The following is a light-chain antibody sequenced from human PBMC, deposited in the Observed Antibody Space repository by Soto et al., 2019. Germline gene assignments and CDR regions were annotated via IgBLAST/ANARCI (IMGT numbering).Light chain of an antibody. CDR1: QSLLYSNGYNY. CDR3: MQALQMRT. V-gene: IGKV2-28*01. CDR2: LGS. Sequence: DIVMTQSPLSLPVTPGEPASISCRSSQSLLYSNGYNYLDWYLQKPGQSPQLLIYLGSNRASGVPDRFSGSGSGTDFTLKISRVEAEDVRVYYCMQALQMRTFGGGTKVEIK. J-gene: IGKJ4*01.